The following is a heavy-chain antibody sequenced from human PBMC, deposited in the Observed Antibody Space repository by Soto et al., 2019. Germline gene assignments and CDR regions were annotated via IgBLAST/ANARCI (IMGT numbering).Heavy chain of an antibody. J-gene: IGHJ4*02. CDR1: GYTFTSYG. CDR2: ISAYNGNT. D-gene: IGHD3-9*01. Sequence: QVQLVQSGAEVKKPGASVKVSCKASGYTFTSYGISWVRQAPGQGLEWMGWISAYNGNTNYAQKLQGRVTMTTDTSTSTAYMELMSLRYEDTTVYYGARSPGGGFGWLSNLAHDYWGQGTLVTVSS. CDR3: ARSPGGGFGWLSNLAHDY. V-gene: IGHV1-18*01.